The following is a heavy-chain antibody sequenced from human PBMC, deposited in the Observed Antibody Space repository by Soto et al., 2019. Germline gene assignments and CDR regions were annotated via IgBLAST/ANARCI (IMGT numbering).Heavy chain of an antibody. D-gene: IGHD3-10*01. CDR1: DVSISTHKW. J-gene: IGHJ4*02. V-gene: IGHV4-4*02. Sequence: QVQLQESGPGLVKPSGTLSLTCTVSDVSISTHKWWWTWVRQPPGKGLEWIGEIHHGGGTNYNPSLKGRVTISVDKSNNQFSLNLKSVTAADTAAYYCARVHGPGSYFDYWGQGTQVTVSS. CDR2: IHHGGGT. CDR3: ARVHGPGSYFDY.